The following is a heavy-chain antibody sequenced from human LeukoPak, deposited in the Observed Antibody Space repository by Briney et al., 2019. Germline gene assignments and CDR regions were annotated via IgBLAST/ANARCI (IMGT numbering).Heavy chain of an antibody. CDR3: ARDHIAAAGTDFDY. CDR2: ISAYNGNT. CDR1: GYTFTSYG. Sequence: ASVKVSCKASGYTFTSYGISWVRQAPGQWLEWMGWISAYNGNTNYAQKLQGRVTMTTDTSTSTAYMELRSLRSDDTAVYYCARDHIAAAGTDFDYWGQGTLVTVSS. V-gene: IGHV1-18*01. D-gene: IGHD6-13*01. J-gene: IGHJ4*02.